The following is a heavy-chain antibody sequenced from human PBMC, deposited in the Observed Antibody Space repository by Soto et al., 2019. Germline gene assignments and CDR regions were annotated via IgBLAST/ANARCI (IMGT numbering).Heavy chain of an antibody. CDR1: GASISSGGYY. CDR3: AREKGAMADF. Sequence: QVQLQESGPGLVKPSQTLSLTCVVSGASISSGGYYWSWIRQHPGKGLEWIGYVSYSGSTYYNPSLESRVTISVDTSKNQFSLRLRSVTAADTAVYYCAREKGAMADFWGQGILVTVSP. J-gene: IGHJ4*02. V-gene: IGHV4-31*11. D-gene: IGHD5-18*01. CDR2: VSYSGST.